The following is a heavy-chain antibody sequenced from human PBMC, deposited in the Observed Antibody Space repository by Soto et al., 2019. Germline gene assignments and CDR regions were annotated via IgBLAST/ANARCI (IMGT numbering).Heavy chain of an antibody. CDR2: IYYSGST. J-gene: IGHJ5*02. Sequence: QVQLQESGPGLVKPSQTLSLTCTVSGGSISSGGYYWSWIRQHPGKGLEWIGYIYYSGSTYYNPSLKSRVTIPVDTSKNQFSLKLSSVTAADTAVYYCARGTIFGVVIGNWFDPWGQGTLVTVSS. D-gene: IGHD3-3*01. V-gene: IGHV4-31*03. CDR1: GGSISSGGYY. CDR3: ARGTIFGVVIGNWFDP.